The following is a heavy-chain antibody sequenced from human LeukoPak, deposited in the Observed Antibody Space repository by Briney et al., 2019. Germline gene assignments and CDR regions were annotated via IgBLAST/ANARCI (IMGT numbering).Heavy chain of an antibody. CDR3: ARTPESSINYMDV. CDR2: IKQDGSEK. D-gene: IGHD6-6*01. Sequence: GGSLRLSCAASGFTFSSYWMSWVRQAPGKGLEWVANIKQDGSEKYYVDSVKGRFTISRDNSKNTLYLQMNSLRAEDTAVYYCARTPESSINYMDVWGKGTTVTVSS. J-gene: IGHJ6*03. V-gene: IGHV3-7*01. CDR1: GFTFSSYW.